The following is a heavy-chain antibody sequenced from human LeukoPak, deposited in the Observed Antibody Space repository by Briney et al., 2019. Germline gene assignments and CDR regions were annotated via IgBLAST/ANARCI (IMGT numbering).Heavy chain of an antibody. Sequence: PSETLSLTCTVSGGSISSGDYYWSWIRQPPGKGLEWIGYFYYSGSTYYNPSLKSRVTISVDTSKNQFSLKLSSVTAADTAVYYCARGASIRYYYYYYGMDVWGQGTTVTVSS. D-gene: IGHD1-26*01. CDR1: GGSISSGDYY. V-gene: IGHV4-30-4*01. J-gene: IGHJ6*02. CDR2: FYYSGST. CDR3: ARGASIRYYYYYYGMDV.